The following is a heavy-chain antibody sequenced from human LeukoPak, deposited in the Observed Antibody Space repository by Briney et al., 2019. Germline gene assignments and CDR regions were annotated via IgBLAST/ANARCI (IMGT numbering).Heavy chain of an antibody. J-gene: IGHJ4*02. Sequence: ASVNVSCKASGYTFSNYGIHWVRQAPGHGLEWMGWISGINTNTNYAQKVQGRVTMTADTSTATAYMELRSLRSDDTAVYYCARARFSSRNRDGYLDSWGEGTLVTVSS. CDR2: ISGINTNT. V-gene: IGHV1-18*01. CDR3: ARARFSSRNRDGYLDS. D-gene: IGHD6-13*01. CDR1: GYTFSNYG.